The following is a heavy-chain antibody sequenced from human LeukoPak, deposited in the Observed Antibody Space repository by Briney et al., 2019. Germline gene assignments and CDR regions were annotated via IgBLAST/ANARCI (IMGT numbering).Heavy chain of an antibody. CDR2: IWYDGSNK. J-gene: IGHJ4*02. D-gene: IGHD2-21*02. CDR3: AKDNIPYCGGDCYSAGFDY. V-gene: IGHV3-33*06. CDR1: GFTFSSYG. Sequence: PGRSLRLSCAASGFTFSSYGMHWVRQAPGKGLGWVAVIWYDGSNKYYADSVKGRFTISRDNSKNTLYLQMNSLRAEDTAVYYCAKDNIPYCGGDCYSAGFDYWGQGTLVTVSS.